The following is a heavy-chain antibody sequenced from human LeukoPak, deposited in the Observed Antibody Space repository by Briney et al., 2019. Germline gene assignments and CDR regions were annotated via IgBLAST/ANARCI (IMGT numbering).Heavy chain of an antibody. CDR3: ARVNINNWHSCDY. CDR2: VYYSGNT. V-gene: IGHV4-59*12. CDR1: GGFISSDY. Sequence: SETLSLTCTVSGGFISSDYWSWIRQPPGKGLEWIGYVYYSGNTNYNFSLKSRVTISVDKSRNHFSLNLSSVTAADTAVYYCARVNINNWHSCDYWGQGTLVTVSS. J-gene: IGHJ4*02. D-gene: IGHD1-1*01.